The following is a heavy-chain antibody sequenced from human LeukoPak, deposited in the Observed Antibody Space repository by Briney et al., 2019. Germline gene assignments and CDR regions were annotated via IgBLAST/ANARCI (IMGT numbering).Heavy chain of an antibody. CDR3: AKDRGSYFDY. CDR2: ISSSSSYI. V-gene: IGHV3-21*01. D-gene: IGHD1-26*01. CDR1: GFTFSTYS. J-gene: IGHJ4*02. Sequence: GGSLRLSCAASGFTFSTYSMNWVRQAPGKGLEWVSSISSSSSYIFYADSVKGRFTISRDNSKNTLYLQMNSLRAEDTAVYYCAKDRGSYFDYWGQGTLVTVSS.